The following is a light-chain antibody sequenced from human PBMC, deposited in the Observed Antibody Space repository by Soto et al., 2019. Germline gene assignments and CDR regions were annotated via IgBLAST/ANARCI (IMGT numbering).Light chain of an antibody. J-gene: IGKJ5*01. CDR3: QQYDSLPIT. CDR1: QDISNY. CDR2: DAS. Sequence: DIQLTQSPSSLPASVGDRVTITCQASQDISNYLNWYQQKPGKAPELLINDASNLEMGVPSRFSGVGSGTDFTFTISSLQPEDIATYFCQQYDSLPITLGQGTRLEIK. V-gene: IGKV1-33*01.